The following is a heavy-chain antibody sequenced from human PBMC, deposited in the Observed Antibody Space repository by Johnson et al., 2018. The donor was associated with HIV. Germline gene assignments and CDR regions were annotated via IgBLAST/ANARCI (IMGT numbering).Heavy chain of an antibody. CDR1: GFVFRNYW. Sequence: VQLVESGGGLVQPGGSLRLSCEASGFVFRNYWMNWVRQAPGTGLVWVARIYSDGTDTAYADSVKGRFTISRDNAKCTLYLQMNSLRAEDTAVYYCARKQWLEIPSDAFDVWGQGTMVTVSS. D-gene: IGHD6-19*01. CDR3: ARKQWLEIPSDAFDV. J-gene: IGHJ3*01. V-gene: IGHV3-74*03. CDR2: IYSDGTDT.